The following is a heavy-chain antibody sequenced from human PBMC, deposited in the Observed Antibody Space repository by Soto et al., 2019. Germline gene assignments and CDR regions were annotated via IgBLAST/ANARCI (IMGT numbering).Heavy chain of an antibody. CDR2: VSYDGRDK. V-gene: IGHV3-30*04. J-gene: IGHJ4*02. CDR3: ARESEAFDY. CDR1: GFTFRTYA. Sequence: GGSLRLSCAASGFTFRTYAMHWVRQAPGKGLEWVAVVSYDGRDKYYADSVKGRFTISRDNSKNMLFLQMDSLRTEDTALYYCARESEAFDYWGQGTLVTVSS.